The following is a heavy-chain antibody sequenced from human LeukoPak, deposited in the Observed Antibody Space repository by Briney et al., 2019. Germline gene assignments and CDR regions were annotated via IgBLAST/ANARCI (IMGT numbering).Heavy chain of an antibody. Sequence: GGSLRLSCAASGFTFSSYSMNWVCQAPGKELEWVSYISSSSSTIYYADSVKGRFTISRDNAKNSLYLQMNSLRAEDTAVYYCAKDRWELLDYWGQGTLVTVSS. D-gene: IGHD1-26*01. CDR2: ISSSSSTI. J-gene: IGHJ4*02. CDR1: GFTFSSYS. CDR3: AKDRWELLDY. V-gene: IGHV3-48*01.